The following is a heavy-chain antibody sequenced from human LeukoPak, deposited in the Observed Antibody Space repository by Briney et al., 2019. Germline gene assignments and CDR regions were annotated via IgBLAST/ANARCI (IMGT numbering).Heavy chain of an antibody. CDR1: VGSISSGSYY. Sequence: SETLSLTCTVSVGSISSGSYYWSWIRQPAGKGLEWIGRIYTSGSTNYNPSLKSRVTISVDTSKKQFSLKLSSVTAADTAVYYCARDGPYSSSYYYYMDVWGKGTTVTVSS. J-gene: IGHJ6*03. D-gene: IGHD6-13*01. CDR2: IYTSGST. V-gene: IGHV4-61*02. CDR3: ARDGPYSSSYYYYMDV.